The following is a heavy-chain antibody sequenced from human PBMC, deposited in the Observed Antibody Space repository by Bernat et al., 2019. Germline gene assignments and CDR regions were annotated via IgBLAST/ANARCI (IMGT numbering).Heavy chain of an antibody. J-gene: IGHJ4*02. CDR3: ARSQSDKYCSGGSCYSPVY. CDR2: IIPIFGTA. D-gene: IGHD2-15*01. CDR1: GGTFSSYA. Sequence: QVQLVQSGAEVKKPGSSVKVSCKASGGTFSSYAISWVRQAPGQGLEWMGGIIPIFGTANYAQKFQGRVTITADESTSTAYMELSSLRAEDTAVYYCARSQSDKYCSGGSCYSPVYWGQGTLVTVSS. V-gene: IGHV1-69*01.